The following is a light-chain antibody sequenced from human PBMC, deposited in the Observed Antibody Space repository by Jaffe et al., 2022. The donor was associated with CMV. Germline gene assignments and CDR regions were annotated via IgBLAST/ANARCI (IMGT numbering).Light chain of an antibody. CDR2: RVS. CDR1: QSLVHSDGNTY. J-gene: IGKJ2*03. V-gene: IGKV2-30*02. Sequence: DVVMTQSPLSLPVTLGQPASISCRSSQSLVHSDGNTYLNWFQQRPGQSPRRLIYRVSNRDSGVPDRFSGSGSGTDFTLKISRVEAEDIGLYYCMQGTHLRSFGQGTKLEIK. CDR3: MQGTHLRS.